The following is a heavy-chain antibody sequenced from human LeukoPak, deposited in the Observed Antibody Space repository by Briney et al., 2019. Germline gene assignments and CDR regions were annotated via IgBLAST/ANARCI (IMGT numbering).Heavy chain of an antibody. Sequence: GGSLRLSCAASGFTFSSYGMHWVRQAPGKGLGWVAVIWYDGSNKYYAESVKGRFTISRDNSKNTLYLQMNRLRAEDTAVYYCARELSVVVVAATPGYWGQGTLVTVSS. J-gene: IGHJ4*02. V-gene: IGHV3-33*01. CDR3: ARELSVVVVAATPGY. CDR2: IWYDGSNK. CDR1: GFTFSSYG. D-gene: IGHD2-15*01.